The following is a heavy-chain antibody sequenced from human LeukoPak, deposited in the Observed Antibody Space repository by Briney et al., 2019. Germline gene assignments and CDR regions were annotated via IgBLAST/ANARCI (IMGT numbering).Heavy chain of an antibody. V-gene: IGHV3-21*01. CDR1: GFTFRSYS. D-gene: IGHD3-22*01. CDR2: ISSSSSYI. J-gene: IGHJ4*02. Sequence: RSGGSLRLSCAASGFTFRSYSMNWVRQAPGRGREWVSSISSSSSYIYYADSVKGRFTISRDNAKNSLYLQMNSLRAEDTAVYYCARVSYYEFDYWGQGTLVTVSS. CDR3: ARVSYYEFDY.